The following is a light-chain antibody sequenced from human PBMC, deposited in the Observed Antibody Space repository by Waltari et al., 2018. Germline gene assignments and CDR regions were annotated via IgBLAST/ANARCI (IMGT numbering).Light chain of an antibody. Sequence: DIQMTQSPASLSASVGDRVTITCQASHDVRIYLNWYRQKPGKAPELLIYEASNLETGVPSRFSGSGSGTDFTFTISSLQPEDVAVYYCQQYHTTPLTFGGGTKVEIK. V-gene: IGKV1-33*01. J-gene: IGKJ4*01. CDR3: QQYHTTPLT. CDR1: HDVRIY. CDR2: EAS.